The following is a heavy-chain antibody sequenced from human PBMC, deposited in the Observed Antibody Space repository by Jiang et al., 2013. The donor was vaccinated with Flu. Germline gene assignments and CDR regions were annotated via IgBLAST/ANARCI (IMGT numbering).Heavy chain of an antibody. J-gene: IGHJ6*02. CDR2: ISAYNGNT. CDR1: GYTFTSYG. V-gene: IGHV1-18*01. D-gene: IGHD1-26*01. Sequence: GAEVKKPGASVKVSCKASGYTFTSYGISWVRQAPGQGLEWMGWISAYNGNTNYAQKLQGRVTMTTDTSTSTAYMELRSLRSDDTAVYYCAREEWSSGSYYGYGMDVWGQGTTVTVSS. CDR3: AREEWSSGSYYGYGMDV.